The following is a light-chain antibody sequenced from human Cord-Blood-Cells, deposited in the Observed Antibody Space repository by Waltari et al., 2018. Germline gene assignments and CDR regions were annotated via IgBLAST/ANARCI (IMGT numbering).Light chain of an antibody. Sequence: DIQMTQSPSTLSASVGDRVTITCRASQSISSWLAWYQQKPGKAPKLLIYDASSLESGVLPRFSGSGSATEFTLIISSLQPDDFATYYCQQYNSYSGYTFGQGTKLEIK. V-gene: IGKV1-5*01. CDR2: DAS. CDR3: QQYNSYSGYT. CDR1: QSISSW. J-gene: IGKJ2*01.